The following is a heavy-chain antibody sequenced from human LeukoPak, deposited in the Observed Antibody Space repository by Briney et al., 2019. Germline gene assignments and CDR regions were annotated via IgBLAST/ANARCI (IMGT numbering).Heavy chain of an antibody. CDR3: ARGRHSGRHGYNWFDP. CDR2: ISYAGSNN. V-gene: IGHV3-30-3*01. CDR1: GFTFSSYT. Sequence: GGSLRLSCAASGFTFSSYTMDWVRQAPGKGLEWVARISYAGSNNYYADSVKGRFTISSDNPKNTLYLQMNSLRAEDTAVYYCARGRHSGRHGYNWFDPWGQGTLVTVSS. J-gene: IGHJ5*02. D-gene: IGHD1-26*01.